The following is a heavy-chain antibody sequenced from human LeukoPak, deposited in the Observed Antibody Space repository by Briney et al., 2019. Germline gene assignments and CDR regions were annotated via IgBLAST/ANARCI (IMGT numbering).Heavy chain of an antibody. CDR2: IYHSGST. D-gene: IGHD6-19*01. CDR3: ARQAGCYYYMDV. J-gene: IGHJ6*03. CDR1: GYSISSGYY. Sequence: SSETLSLTCAVSGYSISSGYYWGWIRQPPGKGLEWIGSIYHSGSTYYNPSLKSRVTISVDTSKNQFSLKLSSVTAADTAVYYCARQAGCYYYMDVWGKGTTVTVSS. V-gene: IGHV4-38-2*01.